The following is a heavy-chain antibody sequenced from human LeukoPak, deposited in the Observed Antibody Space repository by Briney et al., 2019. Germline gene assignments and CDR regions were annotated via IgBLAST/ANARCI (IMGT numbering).Heavy chain of an antibody. V-gene: IGHV3-9*01. CDR2: ISWNSGSI. CDR3: AKDITLNYGDYVPNAFDI. CDR1: GSTFDDYA. J-gene: IGHJ3*02. Sequence: GGSLRLSCAASGSTFDDYAMHWVRQAPGKGLEWVSGISWNSGSIGYADSVKGRFTISRDNAKNSLYLQMNSLRAEDTALYYCAKDITLNYGDYVPNAFDIWGQGTMVTVSS. D-gene: IGHD4-17*01.